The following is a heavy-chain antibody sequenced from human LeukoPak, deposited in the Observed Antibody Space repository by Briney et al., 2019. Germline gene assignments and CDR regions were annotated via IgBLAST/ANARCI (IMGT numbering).Heavy chain of an antibody. V-gene: IGHV3-49*04. CDR1: GFTFGDYA. CDR2: IRSKAYGGIT. Sequence: PGRSLRLSCTASGFTFGDYAMSWVRQAPGKGLEWVGFIRSKAYGGITEYAASVKGRFTISRDDSKSIAYLQMNSLKTEDTAVYYCTRESRRGPFDYWSQGTLVTVSS. J-gene: IGHJ4*02. D-gene: IGHD3-10*01. CDR3: TRESRRGPFDY.